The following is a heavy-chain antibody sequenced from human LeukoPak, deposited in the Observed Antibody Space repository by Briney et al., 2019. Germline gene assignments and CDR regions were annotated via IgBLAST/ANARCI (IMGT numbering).Heavy chain of an antibody. CDR1: GYTFTSYD. CDR2: MNPNSGNT. Sequence: ASVKVSCKASGYTFTSYDINWVRQAPGQGLEWMGWMNPNSGNTVYAQKFQGRVTITSNTSISTAYMELSSLRSEDTAVYYCARALRITIFGVVIGYWGQGTLVTVSS. D-gene: IGHD3-3*01. CDR3: ARALRITIFGVVIGY. J-gene: IGHJ4*02. V-gene: IGHV1-8*03.